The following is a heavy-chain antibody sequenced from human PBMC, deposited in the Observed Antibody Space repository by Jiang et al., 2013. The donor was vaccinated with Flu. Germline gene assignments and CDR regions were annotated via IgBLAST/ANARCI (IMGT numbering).Heavy chain of an antibody. V-gene: IGHV4-34*01. J-gene: IGHJ5*02. CDR1: GGSVSSGGYY. CDR2: INHSGST. Sequence: LLKPSETLSLTCTVSGGSVSSGGYYWSWIRQPPGKGLEWIGEINHSGSTNYNPSLKSRVTISVDTSKNQFSLKLSSVTAADTAVYYCARGRLLGAIRGPWGQGTLVTVSS. CDR3: ARGRLLGAIRGP. D-gene: IGHD1-26*01.